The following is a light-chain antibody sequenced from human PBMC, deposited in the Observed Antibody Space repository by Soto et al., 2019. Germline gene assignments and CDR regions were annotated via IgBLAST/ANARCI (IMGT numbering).Light chain of an antibody. Sequence: DIQMTQSPPSLSASVGDRVTITCRASQDIGNYLAWYQQKLGSVPKLLIYDASTLPSGVPSRFSGRGSGTDFTLTISSLQPEDVATYYCQKYDSSQFTFGPGTKVDI. CDR1: QDIGNY. CDR2: DAS. V-gene: IGKV1-27*01. CDR3: QKYDSSQFT. J-gene: IGKJ3*01.